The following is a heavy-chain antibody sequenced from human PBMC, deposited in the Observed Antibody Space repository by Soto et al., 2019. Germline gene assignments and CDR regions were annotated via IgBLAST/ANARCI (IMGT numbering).Heavy chain of an antibody. V-gene: IGHV4-59*01. Sequence: SETLSLTCTVSGGSISPYYWSWIRQPPGKGLEWIGFIYYSGRTSYNPSPKSRVTISVDTSKNQFSLNLSSVTAADTAVYYCARDLRFQGHDYADYLGYGMDVWGQGTTVTVSS. CDR2: IYYSGRT. D-gene: IGHD4-17*01. CDR1: GGSISPYY. CDR3: ARDLRFQGHDYADYLGYGMDV. J-gene: IGHJ6*02.